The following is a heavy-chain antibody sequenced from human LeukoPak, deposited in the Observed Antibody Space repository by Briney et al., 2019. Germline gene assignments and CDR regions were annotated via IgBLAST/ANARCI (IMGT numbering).Heavy chain of an antibody. D-gene: IGHD1-26*01. CDR1: GFTFSSYA. CDR3: ASRSGRYVPYYFDY. CDR2: ISGIGGST. Sequence: GGSLRLSCAASGFTFSSYAMSWVRQAPGKGLEWVAAISGIGGSTYYADSVKGRFTISRDKSKDTLYLQMNSLRAEDTAVYYCASRSGRYVPYYFDYWGQGTLVTVSS. V-gene: IGHV3-23*01. J-gene: IGHJ4*02.